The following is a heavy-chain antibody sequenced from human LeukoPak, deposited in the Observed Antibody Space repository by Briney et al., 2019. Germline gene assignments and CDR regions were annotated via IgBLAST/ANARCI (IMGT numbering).Heavy chain of an antibody. J-gene: IGHJ5*02. CDR3: ARGLATNWFDP. D-gene: IGHD3-3*02. V-gene: IGHV4-39*07. CDR1: GGSISSNGYY. CDR2: IYYSGGT. Sequence: SETLSLTCTVSGGSISSNGYYWAWFRQPPGKGLEWIGSIYYSGGTYYNPSLKSRVTISIDTSKNQFSLKLSSVTAADTAVYYCARGLATNWFDPWGQGTLVTVSS.